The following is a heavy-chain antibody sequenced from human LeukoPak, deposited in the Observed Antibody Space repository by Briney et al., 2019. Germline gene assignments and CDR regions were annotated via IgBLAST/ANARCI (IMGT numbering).Heavy chain of an antibody. CDR3: AKVIGRPYSGSHYFDY. CDR2: ISGSGGST. J-gene: IGHJ4*02. V-gene: IGHV3-23*01. Sequence: GGSLRLSCAASGFTFSSYAMSWVRQAPGKGLEWVSAISGSGGSTYYADSVKGRFTISRDNSKNTPYLQMNSLRAEDTAVYYCAKVIGRPYSGSHYFDYWGQGTLVTVSS. CDR1: GFTFSSYA. D-gene: IGHD1-26*01.